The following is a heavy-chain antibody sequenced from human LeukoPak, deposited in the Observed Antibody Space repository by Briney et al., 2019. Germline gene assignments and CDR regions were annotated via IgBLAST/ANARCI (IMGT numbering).Heavy chain of an antibody. CDR2: INDRGDT. V-gene: IGHV4-34*01. CDR1: GGSFSAYY. D-gene: IGHD6-6*01. Sequence: SETLSLTCAGYGGSFSAYYWSWIRQSPGRGLEWVGQINDRGDTDYNPSLKSRVTISIDTSKKQSSLRLRSVTAEDTALYYCARESSTWNSFEYWGQGTAVTVSS. CDR3: ARESSTWNSFEY. J-gene: IGHJ4*02.